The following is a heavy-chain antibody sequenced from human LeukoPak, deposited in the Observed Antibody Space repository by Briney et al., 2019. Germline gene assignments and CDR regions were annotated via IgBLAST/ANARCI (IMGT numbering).Heavy chain of an antibody. D-gene: IGHD3-9*01. CDR2: ISGSGGST. Sequence: GGSLRLSCAASGFTFSSYSMNWVRQAPGKGLEWVSAISGSGGSTYYADSVKGRFTISRDNSKNTLYLQMNSLRAEDTAVYYCAKRIWGQLRYFDWLSYFDYWGQGTLVTVSS. V-gene: IGHV3-23*01. CDR3: AKRIWGQLRYFDWLSYFDY. J-gene: IGHJ4*02. CDR1: GFTFSSYS.